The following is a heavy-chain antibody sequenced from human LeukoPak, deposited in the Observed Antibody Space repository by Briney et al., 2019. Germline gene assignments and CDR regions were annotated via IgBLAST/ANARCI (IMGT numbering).Heavy chain of an antibody. Sequence: GSLRLSCVASGFTFSSYWMSWVRQAPGKGLEWVANIKQDGSQRYYADSLKGRFTVSGDNAENSLYLQMNSLGAEDTAVYYCASSSSSWADFDYWGQGTLVTVSS. CDR1: GFTFSSYW. V-gene: IGHV3-7*01. J-gene: IGHJ4*02. CDR3: ASSSSSWADFDY. CDR2: IKQDGSQR. D-gene: IGHD6-6*01.